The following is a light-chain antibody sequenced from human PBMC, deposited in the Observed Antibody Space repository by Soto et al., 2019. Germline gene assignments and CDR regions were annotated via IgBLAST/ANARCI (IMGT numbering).Light chain of an antibody. CDR3: SSYRSTTTV. V-gene: IGLV2-14*01. J-gene: IGLJ1*01. Sequence: QSALTQPASVSGSPRQSITISCTGTSSDIGTYNFVSWYQVHPGRAPKLIIHDVGDRPSGVSNRFSGSKSGNTASLTISGLQPEDEADYYCSSYRSTTTVFGTGTKLTVL. CDR1: SSDIGTYNF. CDR2: DVG.